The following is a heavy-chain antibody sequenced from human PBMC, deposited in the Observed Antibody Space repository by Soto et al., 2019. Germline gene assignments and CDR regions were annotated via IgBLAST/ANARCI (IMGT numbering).Heavy chain of an antibody. CDR1: GFTFSDYY. V-gene: IGHV3-11*01. CDR3: ARARFFQPFDY. Sequence: GGSLRLSCAASGFTFSDYYMSWIRQAPGKGLEWVSYISSSGSTIYYADSVKGRFTISRDNAKNPLYLQMNSLRAEDTAVYYCARARFFQPFDYWGQGTLVTVSS. J-gene: IGHJ4*02. CDR2: ISSSGSTI. D-gene: IGHD3-3*01.